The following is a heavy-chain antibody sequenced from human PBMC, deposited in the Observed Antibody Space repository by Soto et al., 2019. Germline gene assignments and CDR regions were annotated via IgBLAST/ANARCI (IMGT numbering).Heavy chain of an antibody. Sequence: GGSLRLSCAASGFTFSSYAMHWVRQAPGKGLEWVSVISYDGTNKYYTDSVKGRFTISRDNPKSTLYLQMNSLRAEDTAVYYCARDMSRLWFGDSLEGGIDFDYWGQGTLVTVSS. CDR3: ARDMSRLWFGDSLEGGIDFDY. J-gene: IGHJ4*02. CDR1: GFTFSSYA. V-gene: IGHV3-30-3*01. CDR2: ISYDGTNK. D-gene: IGHD3-10*01.